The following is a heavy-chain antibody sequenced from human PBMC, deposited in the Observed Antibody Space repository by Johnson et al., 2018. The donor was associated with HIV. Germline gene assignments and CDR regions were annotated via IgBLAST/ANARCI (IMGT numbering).Heavy chain of an antibody. J-gene: IGHJ3*02. CDR3: AKERRAPRAFDI. CDR2: IRYDGSNT. Sequence: QVQLVESGGGLVQPGGFLRLSYAASGFSFSNYWMSWVRQAPGKWLEWVAFIRYDGSNTYYADSVKGRFTISRDNSKNTLYLQMNSLRPEDTAVYYCAKERRAPRAFDIWGQGTMVTVSS. V-gene: IGHV3-30*02. CDR1: GFSFSNYW.